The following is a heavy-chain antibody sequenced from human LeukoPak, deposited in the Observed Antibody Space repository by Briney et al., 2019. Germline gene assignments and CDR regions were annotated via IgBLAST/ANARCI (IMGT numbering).Heavy chain of an antibody. CDR1: GYTFTGYY. Sequence: ASVTVSCKASGYTFTGYYLHWVRQAPGQGLEWMGWIHPNSGDTNFAQRFQGRVTMTRDTSISTAYMELTSLRSDDTAVYYCARLVTVPGWGQGTLVTVSS. CDR3: ARLVTVPG. V-gene: IGHV1-2*02. J-gene: IGHJ1*01. D-gene: IGHD6-19*01. CDR2: IHPNSGDT.